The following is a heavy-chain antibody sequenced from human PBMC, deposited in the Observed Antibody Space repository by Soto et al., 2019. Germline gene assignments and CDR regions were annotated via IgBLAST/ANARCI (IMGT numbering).Heavy chain of an antibody. Sequence: GGSLRLSCAASGFTFSSYSMNWVRQAPGKGLEWVSYISSSSSTIYYADSVKGRFTISRDNAKNSLYLQMNSLRAEDTAVYYCARMDYGDYVSGYYYGMDVWGQGTTVTGSS. CDR3: ARMDYGDYVSGYYYGMDV. J-gene: IGHJ6*02. CDR2: ISSSSSTI. D-gene: IGHD4-17*01. CDR1: GFTFSSYS. V-gene: IGHV3-48*01.